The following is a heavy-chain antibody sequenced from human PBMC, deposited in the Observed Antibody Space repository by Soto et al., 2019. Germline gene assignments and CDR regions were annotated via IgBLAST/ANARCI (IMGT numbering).Heavy chain of an antibody. CDR2: ISGSGGST. CDR1: GFTFSSYA. J-gene: IGHJ4*02. Sequence: GGSLRLSCAASGFTFSSYAMSWVRQAPGKGLEWVSAISGSGGSTYYADSVKGRFTISRDNSKNKLYLQMNSLRAEDTAVYYCAKSVGARTLYYFDYWGQGTLVTVSS. V-gene: IGHV3-23*01. D-gene: IGHD1-26*01. CDR3: AKSVGARTLYYFDY.